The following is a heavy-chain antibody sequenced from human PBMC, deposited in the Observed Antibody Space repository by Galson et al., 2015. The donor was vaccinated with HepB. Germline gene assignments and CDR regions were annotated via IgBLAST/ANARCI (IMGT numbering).Heavy chain of an antibody. V-gene: IGHV3-33*01. D-gene: IGHD3-3*01. CDR2: IWYDGDPK. Sequence: SLRLSCAASGFTFSNYGMHWVRQAPGKGLEWVAVIWYDGDPKYYADSVKGRFTVSRDTSKSTMYLQMNSLRVGDTAGYYCAGGPPRERDIWSHHYTRPYFWSQGTLVTVSS. CDR1: GFTFSNYG. CDR3: AGGPPRERDIWSHHYTRPYF. J-gene: IGHJ4*02.